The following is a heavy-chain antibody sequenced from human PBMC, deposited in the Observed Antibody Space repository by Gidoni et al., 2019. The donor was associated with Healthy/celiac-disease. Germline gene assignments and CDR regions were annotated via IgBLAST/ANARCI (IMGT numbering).Heavy chain of an antibody. D-gene: IGHD6-13*01. CDR3: ARPAGRYSNHYFDY. CDR2: INHSGST. J-gene: IGHJ4*02. Sequence: QVQLQQWGAGLLKPSETLSLPCAVYGGSFSGYYWSWIRQPPGKGLEWIGEINHSGSTNYNPSLKSRVTISVDTSKNQCSLKLSSVTAGDTAVYYCARPAGRYSNHYFDYWGQGTLVTVSS. V-gene: IGHV4-34*01. CDR1: GGSFSGYY.